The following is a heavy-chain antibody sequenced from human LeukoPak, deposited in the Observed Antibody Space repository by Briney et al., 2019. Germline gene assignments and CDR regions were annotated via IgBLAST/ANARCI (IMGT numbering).Heavy chain of an antibody. CDR1: GGAISTYY. CDR3: AREEVPHGFDI. CDR2: IYYSGST. V-gene: IGHV4-59*01. Sequence: SETLSLTCTVLGGAISTYYWSWIRQPPGKGLEYIGYIYYSGSTNYNPSLKSRVTMSLDTSKNQFSLKLSSVTAADTAVYYCAREEVPHGFDIWGKGTMVTVSS. J-gene: IGHJ3*02.